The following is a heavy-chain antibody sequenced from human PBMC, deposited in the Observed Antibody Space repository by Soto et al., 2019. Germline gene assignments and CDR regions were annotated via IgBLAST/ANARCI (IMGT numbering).Heavy chain of an antibody. CDR3: AKAPDPNDAFDI. Sequence: GSLRLSCAASGFTFSSYAMSWVRQAPGKGLEWVSAISGSGGSTYYADSVKGRFTISRDNSKNTLYLQMNSLRAEDTAVYYCAKAPDPNDAFDIWGQGTMVTVSS. CDR2: ISGSGGST. V-gene: IGHV3-23*01. J-gene: IGHJ3*02. CDR1: GFTFSSYA.